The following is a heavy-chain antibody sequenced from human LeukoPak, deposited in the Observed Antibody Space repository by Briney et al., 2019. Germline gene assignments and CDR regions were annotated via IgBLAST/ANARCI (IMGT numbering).Heavy chain of an antibody. J-gene: IGHJ3*02. Sequence: PGGSLRLSCTASGFAFSVYAMSWLCQPPGKGLEWVSTINANSGTTSYAASVRGRFTISRDNSKNTLYLQLNTLRADDTATYYCAKDLLEFPYDAFDIWGQGTMVTVSS. CDR3: AKDLLEFPYDAFDI. D-gene: IGHD3-10*01. V-gene: IGHV3-23*01. CDR2: INANSGTT. CDR1: GFAFSVYA.